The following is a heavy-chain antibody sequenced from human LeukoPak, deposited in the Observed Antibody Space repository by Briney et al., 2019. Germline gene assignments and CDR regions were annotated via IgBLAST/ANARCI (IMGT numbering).Heavy chain of an antibody. Sequence: PSETLSLTCAVSGGSISSGGYSWSWIRQPPGKGLEWIGYIYHSGSTYYNPSLKSRVTISVDRSKNQFSLKLSSVTAADTAVYYCASAIAAAGTDYYGMDVWGQGTTVTVSS. J-gene: IGHJ6*02. CDR3: ASAIAAAGTDYYGMDV. CDR2: IYHSGST. CDR1: GGSISSGGYS. V-gene: IGHV4-30-2*01. D-gene: IGHD6-13*01.